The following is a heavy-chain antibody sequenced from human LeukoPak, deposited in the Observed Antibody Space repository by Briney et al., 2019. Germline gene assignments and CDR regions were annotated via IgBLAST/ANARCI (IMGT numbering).Heavy chain of an antibody. V-gene: IGHV3-66*02. CDR2: IYSGGST. Sequence: GGSLRLSCAASGFTVSSNYMSWVRQAPGKGLEWVSVIYSGGSTYYADSVKGRFTISRDNSKNTLYLQMNGLRAEDTAVYYCARDPRRDTYYYYGMDVWGQGTTVTVSS. CDR3: ARDPRRDTYYYYGMDV. J-gene: IGHJ6*02. D-gene: IGHD5-18*01. CDR1: GFTVSSNY.